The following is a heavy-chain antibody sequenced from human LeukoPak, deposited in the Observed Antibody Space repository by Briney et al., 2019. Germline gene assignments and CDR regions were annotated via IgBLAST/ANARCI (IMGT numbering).Heavy chain of an antibody. J-gene: IGHJ4*02. CDR1: GFTFSSYW. Sequence: GGSLRLSCAASGFTFSSYWMHWVRQAPGKGLVWVSRINTDGSSTSYADSVKGRFTISRDNAKNTLYLQMNSLRVEDTAVYYCARGVEHYDSSGLVFYYFDYWGQGTLVTVSS. D-gene: IGHD3-22*01. CDR3: ARGVEHYDSSGLVFYYFDY. CDR2: INTDGSST. V-gene: IGHV3-74*01.